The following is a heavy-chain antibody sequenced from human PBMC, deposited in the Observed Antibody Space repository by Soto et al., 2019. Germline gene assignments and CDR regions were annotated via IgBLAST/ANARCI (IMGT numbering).Heavy chain of an antibody. D-gene: IGHD3-10*01. CDR1: GGSFSGYY. J-gene: IGHJ6*02. V-gene: IGHV4-34*01. Sequence: SETLSLTCAVYGGSFSGYYWSWIRQPPGKGLEWIGEINHSGSTNYNPSLKSRVTISVDTSKNQFSLKLSSVTAADTAVYYCAREYYYGSGSYYRGIYYYYYGMDVWGQGTTVT. CDR2: INHSGST. CDR3: AREYYYGSGSYYRGIYYYYYGMDV.